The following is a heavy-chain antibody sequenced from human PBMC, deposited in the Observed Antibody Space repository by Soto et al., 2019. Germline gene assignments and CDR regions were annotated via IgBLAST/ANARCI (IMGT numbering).Heavy chain of an antibody. CDR3: AKGSAASRPYYFDY. CDR1: GFTFNKYA. Sequence: PGGSLRLSCAASGFTFNKYAMSWVRQAPGKGLEWVSAISGGSGASTYYADSVKGRFTISRDISKNTLFLQMDSLRADDTALYYCAKGSAASRPYYFDYWGQGTLVTVSS. CDR2: ISGGSGAST. D-gene: IGHD2-15*01. J-gene: IGHJ4*02. V-gene: IGHV3-23*01.